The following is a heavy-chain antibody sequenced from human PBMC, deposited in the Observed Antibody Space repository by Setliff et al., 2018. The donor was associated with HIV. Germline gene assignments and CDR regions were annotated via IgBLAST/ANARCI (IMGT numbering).Heavy chain of an antibody. CDR1: GYSFTSNW. Sequence: GESLKIYCKTSGYSFTSNWIGWVRQTPGKGMEWMAIIYPGDSDTTYNPSFQGQVTISVDKSITSAFLQLRRVKVSDTGLYFCARSRVGSSDAFDVWGQGTLVTVSS. V-gene: IGHV5-51*01. J-gene: IGHJ3*01. CDR2: IYPGDSDT. CDR3: ARSRVGSSDAFDV. D-gene: IGHD3-10*01.